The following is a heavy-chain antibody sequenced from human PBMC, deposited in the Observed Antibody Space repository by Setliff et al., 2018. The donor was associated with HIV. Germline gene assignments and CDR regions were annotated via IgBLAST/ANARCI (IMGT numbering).Heavy chain of an antibody. CDR2: SSSSGGSR. V-gene: IGHV3-11*01. CDR1: GFTLSDYY. CDR3: ARTYYGGNY. Sequence: GVLRLSFATSGFTLSDYYINWIRQAPGKGLEWVSYSSSSGGSRYYADSVRGRFTISRDNAENSLYLRMNSLRAEDTAVYYCARTYYGGNYWGQGALVTVSS. D-gene: IGHD4-17*01. J-gene: IGHJ4*02.